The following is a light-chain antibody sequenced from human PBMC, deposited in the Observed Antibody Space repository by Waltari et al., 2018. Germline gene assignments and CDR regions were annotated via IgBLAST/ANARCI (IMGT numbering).Light chain of an antibody. CDR2: DCS. CDR3: SSYIDSSTLEL. J-gene: IGLJ2*01. Sequence: QSALTQPASVSGSPGQSITISCSGTSSDIGGYDCDSVDHQVPGKAPKLILYDCSNRPSVVSSRFSGSNSGNTASLTISGLQAEDEANYYCSSYIDSSTLELFGGGTSLTVL. CDR1: SSDIGGYDC. V-gene: IGLV2-14*03.